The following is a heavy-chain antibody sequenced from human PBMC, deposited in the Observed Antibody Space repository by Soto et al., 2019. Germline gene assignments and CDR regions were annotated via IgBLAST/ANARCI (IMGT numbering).Heavy chain of an antibody. CDR2: INAGNGNT. J-gene: IGHJ3*02. Sequence: QVQLVQSGAEVKKPGASVKVSCKSSGYTFTSYAMHWVRQAPGQRLEWMGWINAGNGNTKYSQKFQGRVTITRDTSASTAYMELSSLRSEDTAVYYCARGKTPLYSSASPSDAFDIWGQGTMVTVSS. CDR1: GYTFTSYA. D-gene: IGHD6-6*01. CDR3: ARGKTPLYSSASPSDAFDI. V-gene: IGHV1-3*01.